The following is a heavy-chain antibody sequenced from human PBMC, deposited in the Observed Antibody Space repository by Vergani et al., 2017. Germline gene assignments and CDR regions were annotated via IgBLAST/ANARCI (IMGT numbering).Heavy chain of an antibody. CDR2: IYTIGST. J-gene: IGHJ5*02. CDR3: ARASCSITSCYPPLDWFDP. CDR1: GGSISSYY. V-gene: IGHV4-4*07. D-gene: IGHD2-2*01. Sequence: QVQLQESGPGLVKPSETLSLTCTVSGGSISSYYWSWIRQPAGKGLEWIGRIYTIGSTNYNPSRKSRVTMSVDTSKNQFSLKLSSVTAADTAVYYCARASCSITSCYPPLDWFDPWGQGTLVTVSS.